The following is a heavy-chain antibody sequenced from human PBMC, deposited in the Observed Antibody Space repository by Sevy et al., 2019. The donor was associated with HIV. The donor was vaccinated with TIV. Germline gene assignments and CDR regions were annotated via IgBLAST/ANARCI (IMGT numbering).Heavy chain of an antibody. J-gene: IGHJ6*02. Sequence: GGSLRLSCAASGFTFSIYVIHWVCQAPGKGLEWVAVISSDGTKEYYADSVKGRFTISRDNSKNTMYLQMNSLRVEDTAVYYCARDLPSAVTDPFYYYGLAVWGQGTTVTVSS. CDR2: ISSDGTKE. V-gene: IGHV3-30*04. D-gene: IGHD2-21*02. CDR1: GFTFSIYV. CDR3: ARDLPSAVTDPFYYYGLAV.